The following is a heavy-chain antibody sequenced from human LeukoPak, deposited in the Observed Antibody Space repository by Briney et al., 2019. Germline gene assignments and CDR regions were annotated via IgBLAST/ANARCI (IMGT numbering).Heavy chain of an antibody. Sequence: SETLSLTCTVSGGSISSYYWSWIRQPPGKGLEWIGYIYYSGSTNYNPSLKSRVTISVDTSKNQFSLKLSSVTAADTAVHYCARGVRDYDILTGYYRPYYYYYYMDVWGKGTTVTVSS. D-gene: IGHD3-9*01. CDR2: IYYSGST. CDR1: GGSISSYY. CDR3: ARGVRDYDILTGYYRPYYYYYYMDV. V-gene: IGHV4-59*01. J-gene: IGHJ6*03.